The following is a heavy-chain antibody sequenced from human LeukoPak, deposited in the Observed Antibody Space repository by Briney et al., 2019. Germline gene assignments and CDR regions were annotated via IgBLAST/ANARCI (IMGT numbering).Heavy chain of an antibody. CDR1: GYTFTSYG. Sequence: GASVKVSCKASGYTFTSYGISWVRQAPGQGLEWMGWISAYNGNTNYAQKLQGRVTMTTDTSTSTAYMELRSLRSDDTAVYYCARRVYYDILTGFSDYYGMDVWGQGTTVTVSS. CDR2: ISAYNGNT. J-gene: IGHJ6*02. CDR3: ARRVYYDILTGFSDYYGMDV. V-gene: IGHV1-18*01. D-gene: IGHD3-9*01.